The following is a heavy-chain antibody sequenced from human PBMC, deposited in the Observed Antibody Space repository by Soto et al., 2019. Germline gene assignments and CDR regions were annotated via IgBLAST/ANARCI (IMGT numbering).Heavy chain of an antibody. Sequence: QITLKESGPTLVKPTQTLTLTCTFSGFSLSTSGVAVGWIRQPPGKALEWLALIYWDNDKRYSPSLKSRLTITKDTSQNHVVLIMTDFDPMDTATYYCTHRSSRYFHNWGQGTLVTISS. CDR1: GFSLSTSGVA. J-gene: IGHJ1*01. V-gene: IGHV2-5*02. CDR3: THRSSRYFHN. CDR2: IYWDNDK.